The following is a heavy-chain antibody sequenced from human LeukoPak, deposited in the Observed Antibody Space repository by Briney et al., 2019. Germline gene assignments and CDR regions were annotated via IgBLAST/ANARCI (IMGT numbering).Heavy chain of an antibody. D-gene: IGHD3-3*01. Sequence: SETLSLTCTVSGGSISSYYWSWIRQPPGKGLEWIGYIYYSGSTYYNPSLKSRVTISVDTSKNQFSLKLSSVTAADTAVYYCARSYYDFWSGRGAFDIWGQGTMVTVSS. CDR1: GGSISSYY. V-gene: IGHV4-59*08. CDR2: IYYSGST. CDR3: ARSYYDFWSGRGAFDI. J-gene: IGHJ3*02.